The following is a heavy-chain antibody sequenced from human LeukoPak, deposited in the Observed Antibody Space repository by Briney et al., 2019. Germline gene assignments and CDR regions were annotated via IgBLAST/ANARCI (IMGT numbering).Heavy chain of an antibody. J-gene: IGHJ6*03. CDR1: GGTFSSYA. V-gene: IGHV1-69*05. CDR2: IIPIFGTA. D-gene: IGHD6-13*01. CDR3: ASSIAAAEDYYYYMDV. Sequence: SVKVSCKASGGTFSSYAISWVRQAPGQGLEWMGGIIPIFGTANYAQKFQGRVTITTDESTSTAYKELSSLRSEDTAVYYCASSIAAAEDYYYYMDVWGKGTTVTVSS.